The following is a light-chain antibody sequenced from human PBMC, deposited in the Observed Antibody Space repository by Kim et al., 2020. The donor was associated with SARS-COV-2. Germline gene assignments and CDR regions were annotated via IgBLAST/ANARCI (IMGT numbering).Light chain of an antibody. CDR2: GVS. CDR1: QSINSI. V-gene: IGKV3-15*01. Sequence: SVSPEERATLACTARQSINSILGWYQQRPGQAPRLLIYGVSARATGIPARCSGSESGTEFTLTISSLQSEDFAVYYCQQYDDRHTFGGGTKVDIK. J-gene: IGKJ4*01. CDR3: QQYDDRHT.